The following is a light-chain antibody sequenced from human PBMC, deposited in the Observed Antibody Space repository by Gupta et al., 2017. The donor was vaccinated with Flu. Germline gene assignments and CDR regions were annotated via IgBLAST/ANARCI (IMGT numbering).Light chain of an antibody. CDR3: DSYTDSRRTLYV. J-gene: IGLJ1*01. CDR2: DAD. Sequence: TISCTGGSGDLGGHNYVSWFQQHPGNAPKLIIFDADNRPSWVADRFSGSTSGTAASLTISGLQTEDEADYYCDSYTDSRRTLYVFGPGTRVSVL. CDR1: SGDLGGHNY. V-gene: IGLV2-14*03.